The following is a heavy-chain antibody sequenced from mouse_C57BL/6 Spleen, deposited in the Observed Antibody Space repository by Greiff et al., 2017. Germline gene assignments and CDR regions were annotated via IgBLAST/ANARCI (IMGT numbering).Heavy chain of an antibody. V-gene: IGHV7-3*01. Sequence: EVHLVESGGGLVQPGGSLSLSCAASGFTFTDYYMSWVRQPPGKALEWLGFIRNKANSYTTEYSASVKGRFTISRDNSHSILYLQMNALRAEDCAMYYCARYQALGSYWYFDVWGTWTTVTVS. CDR1: GFTFTDYY. D-gene: IGHD4-1*01. J-gene: IGHJ1*03. CDR3: ARYQALGSYWYFDV. CDR2: IRNKANSYTT.